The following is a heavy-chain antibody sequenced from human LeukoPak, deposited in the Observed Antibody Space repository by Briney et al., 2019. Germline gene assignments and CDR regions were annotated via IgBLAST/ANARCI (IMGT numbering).Heavy chain of an antibody. V-gene: IGHV3-21*01. J-gene: IGHJ4*02. CDR3: ARVGVVKRGTFDY. CDR1: GFTFSSYS. D-gene: IGHD3-3*01. CDR2: ISSSSSYI. Sequence: GGSLRLSCAASGFTFSSYSMNWVRQAPGKGLEWVSSISSSSSYIYYADSVKGRFTISRDNAKNSLYLQTNSLRAEDTAVYYCARVGVVKRGTFDYWGQGTLVTVSS.